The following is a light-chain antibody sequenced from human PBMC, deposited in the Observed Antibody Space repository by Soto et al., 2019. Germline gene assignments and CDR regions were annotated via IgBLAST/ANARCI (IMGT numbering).Light chain of an antibody. V-gene: IGKV1-39*01. Sequence: DIQMTQSPSSLSASVGDRVTITCRASQSISTFLHWYQQKPGKAPNLLIYVASTLQSGVPSRFSGSGYGTDFTLTISSLQPEDFATYYCQQSYSTPITFGQGTRLEIK. CDR3: QQSYSTPIT. CDR2: VAS. J-gene: IGKJ5*01. CDR1: QSISTF.